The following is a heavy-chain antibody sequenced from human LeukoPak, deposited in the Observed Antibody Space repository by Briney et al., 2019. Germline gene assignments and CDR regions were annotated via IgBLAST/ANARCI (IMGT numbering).Heavy chain of an antibody. V-gene: IGHV3-9*01. CDR1: GFTFDDYA. D-gene: IGHD5-12*01. CDR2: ISWNSGSI. J-gene: IGHJ4*02. Sequence: GGALRLSCAASGFTFDDYAMHWVRQAPGKGLEWVSGISWNSGSIGYADSVKGRFTISRDNAKNSLYLQMNSLRAEDTALYYCAKAMGSRSGYAIDYWGQGTLVTVSS. CDR3: AKAMGSRSGYAIDY.